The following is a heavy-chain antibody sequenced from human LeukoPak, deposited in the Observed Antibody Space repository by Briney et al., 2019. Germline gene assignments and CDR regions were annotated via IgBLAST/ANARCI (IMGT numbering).Heavy chain of an antibody. CDR2: IYYSGST. CDR1: GGSISNYY. V-gene: IGHV4-59*01. J-gene: IGHJ6*03. D-gene: IGHD6-13*01. CDR3: ARSHSSSWDYYMDV. Sequence: SETLSLTCTVSGGSISNYYWSWIRQPPGKGLEWIGYIYYSGSTNYNPSLKSQLTISVDTSKNQFSLKLSSVTAADTAVYYCARSHSSSWDYYMDVWGKGTTVTISS.